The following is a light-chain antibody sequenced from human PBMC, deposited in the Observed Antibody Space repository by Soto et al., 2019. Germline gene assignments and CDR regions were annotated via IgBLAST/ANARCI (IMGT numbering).Light chain of an antibody. CDR2: DVS. CDR1: SSDVGGYNY. J-gene: IGLJ1*01. CDR3: CSYGGSYTYV. V-gene: IGLV2-11*01. Sequence: QSVLTQPRSVSGSPGQSVTISCTGTSSDVGGYNYVSWYQQHPDKAPKLMIYDVSKRPSGVPDRFSGSKSDNTASLTISGLQAEDEADYYCCSYGGSYTYVFGTGTQLTVL.